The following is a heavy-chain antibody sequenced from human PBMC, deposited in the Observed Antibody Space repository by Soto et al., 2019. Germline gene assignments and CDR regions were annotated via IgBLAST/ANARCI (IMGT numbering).Heavy chain of an antibody. CDR3: ARIGGPLLRFLDHPRHYGMDV. Sequence: GASVKVSCKASGYTFTSYGISWVRQAPGQGLEWMGWISAYNGNTNYAQKLQGRVTMTTDTSTSTAYMELRSLRSDDTAVYYCARIGGPLLRFLDHPRHYGMDVWGQGTTVTVSS. D-gene: IGHD3-3*01. CDR2: ISAYNGNT. V-gene: IGHV1-18*04. CDR1: GYTFTSYG. J-gene: IGHJ6*02.